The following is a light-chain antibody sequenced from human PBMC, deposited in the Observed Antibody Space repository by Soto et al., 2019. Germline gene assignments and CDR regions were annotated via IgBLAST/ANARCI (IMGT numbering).Light chain of an antibody. V-gene: IGLV2-14*01. Sequence: ALTQPASVSGSPGQSITVSCTGTSSDIGGSTYVSWYQQHPGKAPRLIIYDVNNRPSGVAARFSASKSGNTASLTISGLQAEDEAAYYCNSYTRSGLYVFGTGTKVTVL. J-gene: IGLJ1*01. CDR1: SSDIGGSTY. CDR3: NSYTRSGLYV. CDR2: DVN.